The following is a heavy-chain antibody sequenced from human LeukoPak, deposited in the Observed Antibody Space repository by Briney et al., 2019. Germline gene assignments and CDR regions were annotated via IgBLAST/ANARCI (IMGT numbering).Heavy chain of an antibody. CDR2: INPNSGDT. J-gene: IGHJ4*02. D-gene: IGHD2-2*01. Sequence: ASVKVSCKASGYTFTSYDINWVRQAPGQGLEWMGWINPNSGDTNYGQKFQGRVTMTRDTSISTAYMELSRLRSDDTAVYYCARDLILGSSTSHIFDYWGQGTLVTVSS. CDR3: ARDLILGSSTSHIFDY. V-gene: IGHV1-2*02. CDR1: GYTFTSYD.